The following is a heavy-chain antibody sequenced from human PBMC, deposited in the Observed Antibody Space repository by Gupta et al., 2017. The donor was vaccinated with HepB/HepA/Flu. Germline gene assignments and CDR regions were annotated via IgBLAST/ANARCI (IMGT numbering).Heavy chain of an antibody. J-gene: IGHJ4*02. V-gene: IGHV3-30*18. D-gene: IGHD6-13*01. Sequence: QVQLVESGGGVVQPGRSLRLSCAASGFTFSSYGMHWFRQAPGKGLEWVAVISYDGSNKYYADSVKGRFTISRDNSKNTLYLQMNSLRAEDTAVYYCAKENGHRAAAGIIDYWGQGTLVTVSS. CDR2: ISYDGSNK. CDR3: AKENGHRAAAGIIDY. CDR1: GFTFSSYG.